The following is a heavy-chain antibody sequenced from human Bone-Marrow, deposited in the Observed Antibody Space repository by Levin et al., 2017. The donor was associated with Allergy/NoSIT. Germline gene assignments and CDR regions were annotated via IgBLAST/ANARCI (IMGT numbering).Heavy chain of an antibody. CDR2: MNPNSGNT. D-gene: IGHD2-2*01. CDR3: ARAVRNQLVSDV. J-gene: IGHJ6*02. V-gene: IGHV1-8*01. Sequence: ASVKVSCKASGYTFSTYDITWVRQATGQGLEWVGWMNPNSGNTGYAQRFQGRVTMTRDTSISTAYMELSSLTSENTAVYYCARAVRNQLVSDVWGQGTTVSVSS. CDR1: GYTFSTYD.